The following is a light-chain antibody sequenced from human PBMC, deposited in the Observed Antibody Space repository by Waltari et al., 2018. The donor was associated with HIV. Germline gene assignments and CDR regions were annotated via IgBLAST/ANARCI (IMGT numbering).Light chain of an antibody. Sequence: QSALTQPPSASGTPGQRVTISCSGSNSNIATNTVTWYQQLPGTAPKLLIYSNSRRPSGVPDRFSGSKSGTSASLAISGLQSEDEADYYCAAWDDSLNAVFGGGTKLTVL. CDR3: AAWDDSLNAV. J-gene: IGLJ2*01. CDR1: NSNIATNT. V-gene: IGLV1-44*01. CDR2: SNS.